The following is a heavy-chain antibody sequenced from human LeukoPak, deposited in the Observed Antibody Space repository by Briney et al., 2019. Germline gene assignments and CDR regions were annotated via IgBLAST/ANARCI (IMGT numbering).Heavy chain of an antibody. D-gene: IGHD5-18*01. V-gene: IGHV4-39*07. CDR1: GGSISSSSYY. CDR2: IYYSGST. CDR3: ARGYSYGLSPDRYWYFDL. Sequence: PSETLSLTCAVSGGSISSSSYYWGWIRQPPGKGLEWIGSIYYSGSTYYNPSLKSRVTISVDTSKNQFSLKLSSVTAADTAVYYCARGYSYGLSPDRYWYFDLWGRGTLVTVSS. J-gene: IGHJ2*01.